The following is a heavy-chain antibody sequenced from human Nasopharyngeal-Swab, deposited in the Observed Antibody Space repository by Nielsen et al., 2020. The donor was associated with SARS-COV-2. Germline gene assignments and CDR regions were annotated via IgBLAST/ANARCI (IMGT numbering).Heavy chain of an antibody. CDR3: ARVKGIAAAHYYYGMDV. V-gene: IGHV4-34*01. J-gene: IGHJ6*02. D-gene: IGHD6-13*01. CDR2: INHSGST. Sequence: SETLSLTCAVYGGSFSGYYWSWIRQPPGKGLEGIGEINHSGSTNYNPSLKSRVTISVDTSKNQFSLKLSSVTAADTAVYYCARVKGIAAAHYYYGMDVWGQGTTVTVSS. CDR1: GGSFSGYY.